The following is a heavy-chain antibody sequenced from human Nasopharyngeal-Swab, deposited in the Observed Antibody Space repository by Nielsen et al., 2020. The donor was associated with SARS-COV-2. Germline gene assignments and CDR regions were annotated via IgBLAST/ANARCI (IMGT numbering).Heavy chain of an antibody. V-gene: IGHV1-46*01. Sequence: WVRQAPGQGLEWMGITNPSGGSTSYAQKFQGRVTMTRDTSTSTVYMELSSLRSEDTAVYYCAREGPYDSSGYYFNDAFDIWGQGTMVTVSS. D-gene: IGHD3-22*01. CDR2: TNPSGGST. J-gene: IGHJ3*02. CDR3: AREGPYDSSGYYFNDAFDI.